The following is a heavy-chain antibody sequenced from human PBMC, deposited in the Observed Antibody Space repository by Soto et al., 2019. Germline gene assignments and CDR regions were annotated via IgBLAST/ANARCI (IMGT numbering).Heavy chain of an antibody. CDR3: AKGGGCSSTSCPRPYYYYYMDV. J-gene: IGHJ6*03. D-gene: IGHD2-2*01. CDR2: ISGSGGST. Sequence: GGSLRLSCAASGFTFSSYGMHWVRQAPGKGLEWVSAISGSGGSTYYADSVKGRFTISRDNSKNTLYLQMNSLRAEDTAVYYCAKGGGCSSTSCPRPYYYYYMDVWGKGTTVTVSS. CDR1: GFTFSSYG. V-gene: IGHV3-23*01.